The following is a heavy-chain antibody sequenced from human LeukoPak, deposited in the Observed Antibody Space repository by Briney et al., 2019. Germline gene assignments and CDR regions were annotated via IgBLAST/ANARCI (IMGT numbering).Heavy chain of an antibody. CDR3: ARSTINGPIGPDI. CDR2: IYYSGTI. Sequence: SETLSLTRTVSGGSINSHYWSWIRQPPGKGLEWIGYIYYSGTINYNPSLKSRVTISVGTSKKQFSLNLNSVTAADTAVYYCARSTINGPIGPDIWGQGTMVSVSS. CDR1: GGSINSHY. V-gene: IGHV4-59*11. J-gene: IGHJ3*02. D-gene: IGHD2-8*01.